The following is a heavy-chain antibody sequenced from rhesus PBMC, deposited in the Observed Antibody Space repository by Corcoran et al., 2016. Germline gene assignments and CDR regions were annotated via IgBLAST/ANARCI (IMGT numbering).Heavy chain of an antibody. V-gene: IGHV4-169*01. J-gene: IGHJ2*01. CDR3: ARQKKAYWYFDL. CDR1: GGSISRNY. CDR2: SYGRGRST. Sequence: QLQLQESGPGLVKPSETLSVTCAVSGGSISRNYWSWIRQPPGKGLEWIGRSYGRGRSTNDNPALKSRVTLSVDTSKNQLSLKRSAVTAADTAVYYCARQKKAYWYFDLWGPGTPITISS.